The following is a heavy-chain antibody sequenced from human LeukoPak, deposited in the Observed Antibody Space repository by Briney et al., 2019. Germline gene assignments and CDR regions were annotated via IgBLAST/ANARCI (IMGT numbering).Heavy chain of an antibody. D-gene: IGHD6-13*01. J-gene: IGHJ4*02. CDR3: ARGPPPYSSSWYDY. CDR2: IIPIFGTA. V-gene: IGHV1-69*05. Sequence: ASVKVSCKASGDTFSSYAISWVRQAPGQGLEWMGRIIPIFGTANYAQKFQGRVTITTDESTSTAYMELSSLRSEDTAVYYCARGPPPYSSSWYDYWGQGTLVTVSS. CDR1: GDTFSSYA.